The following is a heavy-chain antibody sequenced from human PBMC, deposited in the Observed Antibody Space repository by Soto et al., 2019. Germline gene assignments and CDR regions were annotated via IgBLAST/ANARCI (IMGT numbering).Heavy chain of an antibody. CDR3: ARYYYDRSRYPKYFDY. CDR1: GGSIRRYY. CDR2: IYYSGRT. D-gene: IGHD3-22*01. Sequence: VAGGSIRRYYWRWIRQPPGNGLEWTGYIYYSGRTNYNPSLKSRFTISVDTSKNHFPMKLSCVSAADTAAYYCARYYYDRSRYPKYFDYCGHVTLFTFSS. J-gene: IGHJ4*01. V-gene: IGHV4-59*01.